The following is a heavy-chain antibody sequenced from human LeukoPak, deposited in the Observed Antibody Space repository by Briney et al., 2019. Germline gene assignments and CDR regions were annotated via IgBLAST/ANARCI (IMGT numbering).Heavy chain of an antibody. J-gene: IGHJ4*02. CDR3: ARGSTYYYDSSGYAY. CDR1: GYTFTGYY. D-gene: IGHD3-22*01. Sequence: ASVKVSCKASGYTFTGYYMHWVRQAPGQGLEWMGRINPNSGGTNYAQKFQGRVTMTRDTSISTAYMELSRLRSDDTAVYYCARGSTYYYDSSGYAYWGQGTLVTVSS. CDR2: INPNSGGT. V-gene: IGHV1-2*06.